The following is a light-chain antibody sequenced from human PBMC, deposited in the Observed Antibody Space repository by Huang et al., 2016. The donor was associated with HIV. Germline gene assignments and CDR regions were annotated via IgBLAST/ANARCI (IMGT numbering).Light chain of an antibody. CDR2: AAS. J-gene: IGKJ2*01. V-gene: IGKV1-39*01. CDR1: QSIRNH. CDR3: QQSYSAPYT. Sequence: DIQMTQSPSSPSASVGDRVTITCRASQSIRNHLNWYQQKPGEAPKLLIYAASSLQGGVPSRCSGSGSGTEFTLIISSLQREDVATYYCQQSYSAPYTFGQGTTVEIK.